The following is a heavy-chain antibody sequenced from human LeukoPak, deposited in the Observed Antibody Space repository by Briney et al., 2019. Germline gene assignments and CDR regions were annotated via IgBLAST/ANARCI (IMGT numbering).Heavy chain of an antibody. J-gene: IGHJ4*02. CDR2: INSDGSWT. CDR3: VSFYETY. CDR1: GNYW. V-gene: IGHV3-74*01. D-gene: IGHD2/OR15-2a*01. Sequence: GGSLRLSCAASGNYWMHWVRQVPGKGLVWVSHINSDGSWTSYADSVKGRFTISKDNAKNTVYLQMSSLRAEDTAVYYCVSFYETYWGRGTLVTVSS.